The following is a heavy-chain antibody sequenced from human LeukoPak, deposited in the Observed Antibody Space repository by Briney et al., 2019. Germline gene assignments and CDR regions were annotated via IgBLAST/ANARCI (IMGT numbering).Heavy chain of an antibody. Sequence: GGSLRLSCAASGFTFSSYAVSWVRQAPGKGLEWVSAISGSGGSTYYADSVKGRFTISRDNSKNTLYLQMNSLRAEDTAVYYCAKDWAGIAAVNWFDPWGQGTLVTVSS. CDR2: ISGSGGST. CDR1: GFTFSSYA. CDR3: AKDWAGIAAVNWFDP. V-gene: IGHV3-23*01. D-gene: IGHD6-13*01. J-gene: IGHJ5*02.